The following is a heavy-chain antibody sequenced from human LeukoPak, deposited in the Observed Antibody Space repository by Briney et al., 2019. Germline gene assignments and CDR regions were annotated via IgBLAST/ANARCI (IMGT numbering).Heavy chain of an antibody. D-gene: IGHD4-17*01. CDR3: ARGFDYGDGFDY. V-gene: IGHV3-72*01. CDR2: TRNRADSYTT. CDR1: GFSLSNHY. Sequence: GGSLRLSCSASGFSLSNHYMDWVRQAPGKGPEWVGRTRNRADSYTTEYAASVRGRFITSRDDSKNSLFLQMNSLKTEDTAVYFCARGFDYGDGFDYWGQGTLVTV. J-gene: IGHJ4*02.